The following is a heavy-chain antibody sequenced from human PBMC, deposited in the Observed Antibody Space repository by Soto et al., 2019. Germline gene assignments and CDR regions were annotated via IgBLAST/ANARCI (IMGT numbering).Heavy chain of an antibody. CDR3: ARGHYSSGWPIDH. Sequence: PSETLSLTCTVSGDSFSDYYWNWIRQVPGKGLEWIGFAFHSATTSYNPSLKTRVAISDDTSKKQFSLRLTSVTAADTAIYYCARGHYSSGWPIDHWGQGILVTVSS. CDR2: AFHSATT. J-gene: IGHJ4*02. CDR1: GDSFSDYY. D-gene: IGHD6-19*01. V-gene: IGHV4-59*01.